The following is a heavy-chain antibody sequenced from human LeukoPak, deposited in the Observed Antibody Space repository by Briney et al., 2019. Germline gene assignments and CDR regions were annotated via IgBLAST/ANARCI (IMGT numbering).Heavy chain of an antibody. CDR3: TRSTGSSSSWEFDY. CDR2: IYPDDSDT. CDR1: GYRVNYYW. Sequence: ESLRISCLRSGYRVNYYWIGWVCEMPEGGLEWMGIIYPDDSDTKHSPSFQGQVTISADKSINTAYLQWSNLKASDTAMYYCTRSTGSSSSWEFDYWGQGTLVTVSS. V-gene: IGHV5-51*01. J-gene: IGHJ4*02. D-gene: IGHD6-13*01.